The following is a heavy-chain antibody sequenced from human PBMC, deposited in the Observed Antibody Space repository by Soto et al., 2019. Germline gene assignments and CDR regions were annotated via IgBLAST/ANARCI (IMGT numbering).Heavy chain of an antibody. CDR2: INHSGRS. D-gene: IGHD2-2*01. CDR1: GGSFSGYY. CDR3: ARGPRCINTSCSNDYYHFGLDV. Sequence: PSGTLSLTCAVNGGSFSGYYWSWVRQSPGKGLEWIGEINHSGRSNLNPSLTSRLSTSVDTSKNHFTLTLTSVTAADTAVYYCARGPRCINTSCSNDYYHFGLDVWGQGTTVTVPS. J-gene: IGHJ6*02. V-gene: IGHV4-34*01.